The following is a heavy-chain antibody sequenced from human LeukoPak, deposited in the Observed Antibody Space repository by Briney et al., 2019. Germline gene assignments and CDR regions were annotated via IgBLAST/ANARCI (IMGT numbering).Heavy chain of an antibody. CDR3: ARYHIYYYYMDV. CDR1: GYTFTSYG. CDR2: ISAYNGNT. Sequence: ASVKVSCKASGYTFTSYGISWVRQAPGQGLEWMRWISAYNGNTNYAQKLQGRVTMTTDTSTSTAYMELRSLRSDDTAVYYCARYHIYYYYMDVWGKGTTVTVSS. V-gene: IGHV1-18*01. J-gene: IGHJ6*03. D-gene: IGHD2-2*01.